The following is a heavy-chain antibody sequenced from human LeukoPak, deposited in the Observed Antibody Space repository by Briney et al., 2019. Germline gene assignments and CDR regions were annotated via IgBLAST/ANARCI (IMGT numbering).Heavy chain of an antibody. D-gene: IGHD6-6*01. Sequence: NPSETLSLTCAVYGGSFSGYYWSWIRQPPGKGLEWIGEINHSGSTNYNPSLKSRVTISVDTSKNQFSLKLSSVTAADTAVYYCARGRIAARPNWFDPWGQGTLVTVSS. V-gene: IGHV4-34*01. CDR3: ARGRIAARPNWFDP. CDR1: GGSFSGYY. J-gene: IGHJ5*02. CDR2: INHSGST.